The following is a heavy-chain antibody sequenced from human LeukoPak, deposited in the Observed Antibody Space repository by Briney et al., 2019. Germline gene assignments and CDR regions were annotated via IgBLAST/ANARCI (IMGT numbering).Heavy chain of an antibody. J-gene: IGHJ6*02. V-gene: IGHV4-30-2*01. Sequence: SETLSLTCAVSGGSISSGGYSWSWIPQPPGKGLEWIGYIYHSGSTYYNPSLKSRVTISVDRSKNQFSLKLSSVTAADTAVYYCARAAEWLHYGMDVWGQGTTVTVSS. D-gene: IGHD5-12*01. CDR3: ARAAEWLHYGMDV. CDR2: IYHSGST. CDR1: GGSISSGGYS.